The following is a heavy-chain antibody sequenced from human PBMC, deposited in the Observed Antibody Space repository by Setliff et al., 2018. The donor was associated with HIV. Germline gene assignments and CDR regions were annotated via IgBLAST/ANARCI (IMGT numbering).Heavy chain of an antibody. D-gene: IGHD4-17*01. CDR1: GFTFSSYA. CDR3: ARDFYGDSLT. Sequence: AGSLSLSCAASGFTFSSYAMHWVRQAPGKGLEWVAVISYDGSNKYYADSVKGRFTISRDNSKNTLYLQMNSLRAEDTAVYYCARDFYGDSLTWGQGTLVTVSS. CDR2: ISYDGSNK. J-gene: IGHJ5*02. V-gene: IGHV3-30-3*01.